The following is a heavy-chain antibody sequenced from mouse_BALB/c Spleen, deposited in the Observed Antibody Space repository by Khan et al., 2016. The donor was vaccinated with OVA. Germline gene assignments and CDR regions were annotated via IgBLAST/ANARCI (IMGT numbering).Heavy chain of an antibody. J-gene: IGHJ3*01. Sequence: QVTLKESGPGILQPSQTLSLTCSFSGFSLSASGVSVSWIRQPSGKGLEWLAHIYWDDDKHYNPSLKSRLTISKDTSRNQVFLKITSVDTADTATYYCARRPRGVYSDYPFTYWGQGTLVTVSA. CDR3: ARRPRGVYSDYPFTY. CDR2: IYWDDDK. V-gene: IGHV8-12*01. CDR1: GFSLSASGVS. D-gene: IGHD2-4*01.